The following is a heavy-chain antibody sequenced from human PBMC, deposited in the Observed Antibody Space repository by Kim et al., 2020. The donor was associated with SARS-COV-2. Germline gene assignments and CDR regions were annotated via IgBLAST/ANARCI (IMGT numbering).Heavy chain of an antibody. D-gene: IGHD3-10*01. CDR2: IIPIFGTA. CDR3: ARGTNITRTQRRKSRGVPYYYYGMDV. CDR1: GGTFSSYA. V-gene: IGHV1-69*13. Sequence: SVKVSCKASGGTFSSYAISWVRQAPGQGLEWMGGIIPIFGTANYAQKFQGRVTITADESTSTAYMELSSLRSEDTAVYYCARGTNITRTQRRKSRGVPYYYYGMDVWGQGTTVTVSS. J-gene: IGHJ6*02.